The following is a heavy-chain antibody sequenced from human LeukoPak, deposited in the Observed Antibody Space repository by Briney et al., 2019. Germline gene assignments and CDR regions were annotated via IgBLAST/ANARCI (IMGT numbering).Heavy chain of an antibody. CDR2: IYPGDSDT. J-gene: IGHJ6*02. CDR1: GYSLTSYW. V-gene: IGHV5-51*01. CDR3: ARQFEYSYYYYYGMDV. D-gene: IGHD5-18*01. Sequence: GESLKISCKGSGYSLTSYWIGWVRQMPGKGLEWMGIIYPGDSDTRYSPSFQGQVTISADKSISTAYLQWSSLKASDTAMYYCARQFEYSYYYYYGMDVWGQGTTVTVSS.